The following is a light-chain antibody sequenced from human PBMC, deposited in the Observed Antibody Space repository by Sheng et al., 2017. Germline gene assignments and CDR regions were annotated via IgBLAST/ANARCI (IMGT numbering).Light chain of an antibody. Sequence: EIVMTQSPATLSVSPGERATLSCRASQTVGSSLAWYQQMPGQAPRLLIYGASVRATGIPARFSGSGSGTDFTLIISRLEPEDFAVYYCQQYGSSPPYSFGQGTKLEIK. CDR1: QTVGSS. CDR2: GAS. CDR3: QQYGSSPPYS. V-gene: IGKV3-20*01. J-gene: IGKJ2*03.